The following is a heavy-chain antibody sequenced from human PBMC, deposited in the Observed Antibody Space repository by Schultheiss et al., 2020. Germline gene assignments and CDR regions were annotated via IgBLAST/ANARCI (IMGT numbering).Heavy chain of an antibody. Sequence: GESLKISCKASGYMFTSFGLNWVRQASGKGFEWMGLINPNTGNKKYAQKFQGRVTLTADTSTRTVYMELGGLRADDTAIYYCARDRRGRPQLKNAYYQNGMEAWGQGTTVTVSS. CDR2: INPNTGNK. CDR1: GYMFTSFG. V-gene: IGHV1-18*01. CDR3: ARDRRGRPQLKNAYYQNGMEA. D-gene: IGHD3-10*01. J-gene: IGHJ6*02.